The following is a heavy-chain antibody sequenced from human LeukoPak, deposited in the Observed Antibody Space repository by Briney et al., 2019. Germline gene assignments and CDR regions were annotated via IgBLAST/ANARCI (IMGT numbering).Heavy chain of an antibody. Sequence: SETLSLTCTVSGGSISSYYWSWIRQPPGKGLEWIGYIYYSGSTNYNPSLKSRVTISVDTSKNQFSLKLSSVTAADTAVYYCARGGDGYNYFDYWGQGTLVTVSS. CDR3: ARGGDGYNYFDY. V-gene: IGHV4-59*01. CDR2: IYYSGST. J-gene: IGHJ4*02. D-gene: IGHD5-24*01. CDR1: GGSISSYY.